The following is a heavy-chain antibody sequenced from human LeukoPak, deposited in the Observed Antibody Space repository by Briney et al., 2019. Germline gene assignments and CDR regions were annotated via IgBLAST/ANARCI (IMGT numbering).Heavy chain of an antibody. D-gene: IGHD5-24*01. Sequence: PGGSLRLSCAASGFTLSSYGMHWVRQAPGKGLEWVAFIRYDGSNKYYADSVKGRFTISRDNSKNTLYLQMNSLRAEDTAVYYCAKDQQRWLHGGAFDIWGQGTMVTVSS. CDR1: GFTLSSYG. J-gene: IGHJ3*02. CDR3: AKDQQRWLHGGAFDI. CDR2: IRYDGSNK. V-gene: IGHV3-30*02.